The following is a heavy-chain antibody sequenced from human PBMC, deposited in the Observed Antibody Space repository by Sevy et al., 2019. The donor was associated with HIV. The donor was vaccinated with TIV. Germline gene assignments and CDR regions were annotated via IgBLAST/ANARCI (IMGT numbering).Heavy chain of an antibody. J-gene: IGHJ4*02. Sequence: GESLKISCKGSGYIFTNYWIGWVRQMPGKGLEWMGIIFPTDFDTRYSPSFQGQITVSVDNSISNAYLQWSSLKASDTVMYYCARRNYYDRSGLFDYWSQGTLVTVSS. D-gene: IGHD3-22*01. CDR3: ARRNYYDRSGLFDY. CDR2: IFPTDFDT. V-gene: IGHV5-51*01. CDR1: GYIFTNYW.